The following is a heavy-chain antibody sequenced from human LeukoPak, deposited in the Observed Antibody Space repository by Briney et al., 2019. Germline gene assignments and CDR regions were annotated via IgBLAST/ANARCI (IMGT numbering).Heavy chain of an antibody. J-gene: IGHJ4*02. CDR1: GFLLSSYA. V-gene: IGHV3-23*01. Sequence: GGSLRLSCAASGFLLSSYAMSWVRQGPGKGLVWVAATSSSDPGTYHADSVRGRFTISRDNSKNTLYLQMNSLRVEDAAVYYCANLLPPTVTTDAVDYWGQGTLVTVSS. D-gene: IGHD4-11*01. CDR2: TSSSDPGT. CDR3: ANLLPPTVTTDAVDY.